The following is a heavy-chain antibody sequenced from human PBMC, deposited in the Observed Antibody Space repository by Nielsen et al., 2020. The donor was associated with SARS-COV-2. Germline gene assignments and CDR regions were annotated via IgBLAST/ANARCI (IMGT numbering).Heavy chain of an antibody. CDR3: ARDKWNSGSPRSFDY. CDR2: IIPIFGTA. V-gene: IGHV1-69*06. D-gene: IGHD1-26*01. Sequence: SVKVSCKASGGTFSSYAISWVRQAPGQGLEWMGGIIPIFGTANYAQKFQGRVTITADKSTNTAYMELRSLRSDDTAVYYCARDKWNSGSPRSFDYWGQGTLVTVSS. J-gene: IGHJ4*02. CDR1: GGTFSSYA.